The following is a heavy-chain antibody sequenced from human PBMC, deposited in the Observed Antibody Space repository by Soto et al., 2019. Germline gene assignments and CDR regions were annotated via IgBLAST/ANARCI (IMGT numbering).Heavy chain of an antibody. CDR1: QYSFTVFW. D-gene: IGHD3-10*01. J-gene: IGHJ4*02. CDR3: LRHQAGSWNSNFGS. CDR2: IDPSHSYA. V-gene: IGHV5-10-1*01. Sequence: HGESLKISCQAFQYSFTVFWISWVRQVPGKGLEWIGRIDPSHSYASYSPSFEGHVTISAERATSTAYLQWDTLRASDSAIYFCLRHQAGSWNSNFGSWGQGTQVTVSS.